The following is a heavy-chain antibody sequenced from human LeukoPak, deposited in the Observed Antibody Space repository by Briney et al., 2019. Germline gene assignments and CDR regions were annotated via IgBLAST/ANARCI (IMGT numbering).Heavy chain of an antibody. CDR2: FDPEDGET. Sequence: ASVKVSCKVSGYTLTELSMHWVRQAPGKGLEWMGGFDPEDGETIYAQKFQGRVTMTEDTSTDTAYMELSSLRSEDTAVYYCARGSLDYGGNSEDYWGQGTLVTVSS. V-gene: IGHV1-24*01. J-gene: IGHJ4*02. D-gene: IGHD4-23*01. CDR3: ARGSLDYGGNSEDY. CDR1: GYTLTELS.